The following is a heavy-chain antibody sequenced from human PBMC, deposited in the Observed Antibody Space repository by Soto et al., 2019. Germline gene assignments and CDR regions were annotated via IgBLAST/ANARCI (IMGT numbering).Heavy chain of an antibody. CDR3: ARVHVMVVAGSTFDY. CDR1: GYSPSSGSY. J-gene: IGHJ4*01. D-gene: IGHD6-19*01. CDR2: IYHGATT. Sequence: PSETLSLTCTVSGYSPSSGSYWAWIRQPPGKGPEWIASIYHGATTFYNPSLKSRITISVDTSNNQFSLKLTSVTAADTAVYYCARVHVMVVAGSTFDYWGHGTLVTVSS. V-gene: IGHV4-38-2*02.